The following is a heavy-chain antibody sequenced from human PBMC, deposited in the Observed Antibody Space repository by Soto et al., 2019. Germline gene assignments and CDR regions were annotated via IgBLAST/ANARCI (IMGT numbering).Heavy chain of an antibody. CDR2: MNPNSGNT. V-gene: IGHV1-8*01. Sequence: QVQLVQSGAEVKKPGASVKVSCKASGYTFTSYDINWVRQATGQGLEWMGWMNPNSGNTGYAQKFQGRVTMTRNTSIRTAYMELSSLRSEDTAVYYCARGPPKGYCSGGSCYSRYWGQGTLVTVSS. CDR3: ARGPPKGYCSGGSCYSRY. J-gene: IGHJ4*02. D-gene: IGHD2-15*01. CDR1: GYTFTSYD.